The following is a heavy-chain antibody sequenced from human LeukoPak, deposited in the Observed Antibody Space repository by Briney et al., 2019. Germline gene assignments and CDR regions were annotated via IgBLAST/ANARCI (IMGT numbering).Heavy chain of an antibody. CDR1: GGSISSSSYY. Sequence: SETLSLTCTVSGGSISSSSYYWGWIRQPPGKGLEWIGRIYYSGSTYYNPSLKSRVTISVDTSKNQFSLKLSSVTAADTAVYYCATGIAVAGWGGFDIWGQGTMVTVSS. CDR2: IYYSGST. J-gene: IGHJ3*02. V-gene: IGHV4-39*01. CDR3: ATGIAVAGWGGFDI. D-gene: IGHD6-19*01.